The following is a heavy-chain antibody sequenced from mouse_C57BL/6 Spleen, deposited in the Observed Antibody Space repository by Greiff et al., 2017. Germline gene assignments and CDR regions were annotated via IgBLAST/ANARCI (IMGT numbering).Heavy chain of an antibody. CDR2: IYPGDGDT. CDR3: ARGVSYYLDY. V-gene: IGHV1-82*01. J-gene: IGHJ2*01. CDR1: GYAFSSSW. Sequence: VLLVESGPELVKPGASVKISCKASGYAFSSSWLNWVKQRPGKGLEWIGRIYPGDGDTNYNGKFKGKATLTADKSSSTAYMQLSSLTSEDSAVYFCARGVSYYLDYWGQGTTLTVSS.